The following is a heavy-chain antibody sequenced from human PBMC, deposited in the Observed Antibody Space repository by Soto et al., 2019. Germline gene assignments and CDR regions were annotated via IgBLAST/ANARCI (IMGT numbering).Heavy chain of an antibody. CDR2: ISSTGRTI. D-gene: IGHD6-19*01. Sequence: GGSLRLSCGASGFTFSNYYLSWIRQAPGKGMEWVSYISSTGRTIYYADSVKGRFTVSRDNAQNSLSLKLNSLRVEDTAVYYCARSDSCGWEFDYWGQGTQVTVSS. J-gene: IGHJ4*02. V-gene: IGHV3-11*01. CDR1: GFTFSNYY. CDR3: ARSDSCGWEFDY.